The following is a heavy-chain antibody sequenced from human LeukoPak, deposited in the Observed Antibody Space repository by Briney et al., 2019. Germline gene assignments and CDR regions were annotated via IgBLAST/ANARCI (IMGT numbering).Heavy chain of an antibody. D-gene: IGHD1-1*01. CDR2: IIPIFGTA. J-gene: IGHJ4*02. V-gene: IGHV1-69*06. CDR1: GGTFSSYA. CDR3: ASSGNWNRFDY. Sequence: SVKVSCKASGGTFSSYAISWVRQAPGQGLEWMGGIIPIFGTANYAQKFQGRVTITADKSTSTAYMELSSLRSEDTAVYYCASSGNWNRFDYWGQGTLVTVSS.